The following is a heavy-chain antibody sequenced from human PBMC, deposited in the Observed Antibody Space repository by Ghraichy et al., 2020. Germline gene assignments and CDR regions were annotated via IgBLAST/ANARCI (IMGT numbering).Heavy chain of an antibody. Sequence: SETLSLTYTVPGGSLSNNNYYWGWIRQPPGKGLEWIGSIYYSGSTYYNPSLKSRVTISVDTSRNQFSLNLSSVTAADTAVYYCARKSGSYYNHFDYWGQGTLVTVSS. V-gene: IGHV4-39*01. CDR2: IYYSGST. CDR3: ARKSGSYYNHFDY. CDR1: GGSLSNNNYY. D-gene: IGHD3-10*01. J-gene: IGHJ4*02.